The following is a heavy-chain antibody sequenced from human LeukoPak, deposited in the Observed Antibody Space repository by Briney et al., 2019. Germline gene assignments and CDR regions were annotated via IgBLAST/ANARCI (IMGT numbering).Heavy chain of an antibody. Sequence: GGSLRLSCAASGFTFSSYGMHWVRQAPGKGLEWVAVISYDGSNKYYADSVKGRFTISRDNSKNTLYLQMNSLRAEDTAVYYCAKRQQLPPASFPYYYGMDVWGQGTTVTVSS. D-gene: IGHD6-13*01. CDR1: GFTFSSYG. CDR2: ISYDGSNK. CDR3: AKRQQLPPASFPYYYGMDV. V-gene: IGHV3-30*18. J-gene: IGHJ6*02.